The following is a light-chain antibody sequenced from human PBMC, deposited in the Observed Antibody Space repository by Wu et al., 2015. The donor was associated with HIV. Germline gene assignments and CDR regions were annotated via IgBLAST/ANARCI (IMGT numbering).Light chain of an antibody. Sequence: EIVLTQSPGTLSLSPGERATLSCRASQSVTRTYFAWYQEKPGQAPRLLIYGVSSRATGIPDRFSGSGSGTDFTLTISRLEPEDFAVYYCQQRYSWPWTFGQGTRVEL. J-gene: IGKJ1*01. CDR1: QSVTRTY. V-gene: IGKV3D-20*02. CDR3: QQRYSWPWT. CDR2: GVS.